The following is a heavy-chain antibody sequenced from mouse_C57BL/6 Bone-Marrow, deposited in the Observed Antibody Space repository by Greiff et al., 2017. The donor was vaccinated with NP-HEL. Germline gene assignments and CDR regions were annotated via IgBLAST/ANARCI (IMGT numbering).Heavy chain of an antibody. D-gene: IGHD1-1*01. J-gene: IGHJ2*01. V-gene: IGHV1-59*01. CDR3: ARDGSSPYYFDY. CDR1: GYTFTSYW. CDR2: IDPSDSYT. Sequence: QVQLQQPGAELVRPGTSVKLSCKASGYTFTSYWMHWVKQSPGQGLEWIGVIDPSDSYTNYNQKFKGKATLTVDTSSSTAYMQLSSLTSEDSAVYYCARDGSSPYYFDYWGQGTTLTVSS.